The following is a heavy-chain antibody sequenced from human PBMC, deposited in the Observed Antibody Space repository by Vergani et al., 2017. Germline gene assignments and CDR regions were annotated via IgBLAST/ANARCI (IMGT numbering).Heavy chain of an antibody. CDR1: GYTFSDYY. V-gene: IGHV1-2*02. Sequence: QVQLVQSGAEVKKPGASVKVSCKASGYTFSDYYMHWVRQAPGQGLEWMGWINPNSGGTNYAQKFQGRVTMTRDTSFSTAYMELSRLRSDDTAVYYCARERGYGSGGSCYSGWFDPWGQGTLVTVSS. D-gene: IGHD2-15*01. CDR3: ARERGYGSGGSCYSGWFDP. J-gene: IGHJ5*02. CDR2: INPNSGGT.